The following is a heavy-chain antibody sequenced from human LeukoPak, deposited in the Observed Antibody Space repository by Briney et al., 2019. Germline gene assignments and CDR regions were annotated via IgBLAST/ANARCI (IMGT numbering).Heavy chain of an antibody. V-gene: IGHV3-30*18. CDR1: GFTFSGYG. CDR2: ISYDGSNK. Sequence: PGGSLRLSCAASGFTFSGYGMHWVRQAPGKGLEWVAVISYDGSNKYYADSVKGRFTISRDNSKNTLYLQMNSLRAEDTAVYYCAKGTDFWSGYLDYWGQGTLVTVSS. D-gene: IGHD3-3*01. J-gene: IGHJ4*02. CDR3: AKGTDFWSGYLDY.